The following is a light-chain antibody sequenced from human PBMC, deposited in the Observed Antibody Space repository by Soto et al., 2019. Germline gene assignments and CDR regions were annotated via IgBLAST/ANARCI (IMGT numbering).Light chain of an antibody. Sequence: EIVLTQSPATLSLSPGERATLSCRASQSVSSYLAWYQQKPGQAPRLLIYDASNRATGIPARFSGSGYGTDFTLIISSLEPEDFAVYYCQQRSNWPPYTFGQGTKLEIK. J-gene: IGKJ2*01. V-gene: IGKV3-11*01. CDR2: DAS. CDR1: QSVSSY. CDR3: QQRSNWPPYT.